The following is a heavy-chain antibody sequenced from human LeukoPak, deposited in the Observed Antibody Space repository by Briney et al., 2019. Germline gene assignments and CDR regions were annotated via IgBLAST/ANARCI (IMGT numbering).Heavy chain of an antibody. Sequence: PSETLSLTCTVSGGSISSYYWSWIRQPPGKGLEWIGYIYYSGSTNYNPSLKSRVTISVDTSKNQFSLKLSSVTAADTAVYYCARYDYYGSGMDVWGQGTTVAVSS. V-gene: IGHV4-59*01. CDR3: ARYDYYGSGMDV. D-gene: IGHD3-10*01. J-gene: IGHJ6*02. CDR2: IYYSGST. CDR1: GGSISSYY.